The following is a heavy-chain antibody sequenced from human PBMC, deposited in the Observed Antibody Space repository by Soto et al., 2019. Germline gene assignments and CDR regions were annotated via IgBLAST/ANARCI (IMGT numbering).Heavy chain of an antibody. CDR1: GGTFSSYA. V-gene: IGHV1-69*01. Sequence: QVQLVQSGAEVQKPGASVKVSCKASGGTFSSYAISWVRQAPGQALEWMGGFIPIFGTANYAQKVQGRVTFTAAESTSTAYMELSSLRSEDTDVYYCSRDRDCYDSSGYYPCYFDLWGSGTLVTVSS. D-gene: IGHD3-22*01. CDR2: FIPIFGTA. J-gene: IGHJ2*01. CDR3: SRDRDCYDSSGYYPCYFDL.